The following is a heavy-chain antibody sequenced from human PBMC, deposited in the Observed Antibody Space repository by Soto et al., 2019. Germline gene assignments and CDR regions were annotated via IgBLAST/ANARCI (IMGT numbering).Heavy chain of an antibody. J-gene: IGHJ4*02. CDR1: GFTFSSYA. D-gene: IGHD2-2*01. Sequence: LRLSCAASGFTFSSYAMSWVRQAPGKGLEWVSAIGGSDGRPYYADSVKGRFAISRDNSKDTLFLQMSSLRAEDSAVYYCAKSSHLYVVPAPVYFDYWGQGILVTVSS. V-gene: IGHV3-23*01. CDR3: AKSSHLYVVPAPVYFDY. CDR2: IGGSDGRP.